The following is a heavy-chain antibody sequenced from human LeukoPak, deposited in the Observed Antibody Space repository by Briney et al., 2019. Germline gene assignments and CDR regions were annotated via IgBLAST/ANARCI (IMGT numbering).Heavy chain of an antibody. Sequence: GGSLRLSCAASGSTFSSFAMNWVRRAPGKGLEWVSGFSGSGGSTYLADSVKGRFTISRDNSKNTLYLQMNSLRAEDTAIYYCAKAPSFRIHDAFDIWGLGTMVTVSS. CDR3: AKAPSFRIHDAFDI. CDR1: GSTFSSFA. J-gene: IGHJ3*02. V-gene: IGHV3-23*01. D-gene: IGHD2/OR15-2a*01. CDR2: FSGSGGST.